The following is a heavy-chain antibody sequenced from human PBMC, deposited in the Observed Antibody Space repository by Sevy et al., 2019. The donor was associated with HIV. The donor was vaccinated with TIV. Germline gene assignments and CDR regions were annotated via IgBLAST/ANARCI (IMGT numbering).Heavy chain of an antibody. Sequence: GGSLRLSCSASGFTFSSYAMHWVRQAPGKGLKYVSAFSSNGVSTYYADSVKGRFTISRDNSKNTLYLQMSSLRAEDTAVYYCRTVYSSSWYYFDYWGQGTLVTVSS. CDR3: RTVYSSSWYYFDY. V-gene: IGHV3-64D*06. D-gene: IGHD6-13*01. CDR2: FSSNGVST. J-gene: IGHJ4*02. CDR1: GFTFSSYA.